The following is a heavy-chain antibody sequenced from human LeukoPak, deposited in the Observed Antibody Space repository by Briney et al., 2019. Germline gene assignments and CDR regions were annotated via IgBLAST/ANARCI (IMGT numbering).Heavy chain of an antibody. CDR2: ISGSGYST. CDR3: AKGITAESLFDY. V-gene: IGHV3-23*01. CDR1: GFTFSSYA. D-gene: IGHD6-13*01. Sequence: GGSLRLSCAASGFTFSSYAMSWVRQAPGKGLEWVSAISGSGYSTYYADSVKGRFTISRDNSKNTLYLQMNSLRAEDTAEYYCAKGITAESLFDYWGQGTLVTVSS. J-gene: IGHJ4*02.